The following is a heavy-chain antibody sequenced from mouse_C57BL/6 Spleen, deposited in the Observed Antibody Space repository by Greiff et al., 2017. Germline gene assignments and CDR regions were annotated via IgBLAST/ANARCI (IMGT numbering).Heavy chain of an antibody. CDR3: ASHDYDVLFAY. CDR1: GFTFTDYY. J-gene: IGHJ3*01. D-gene: IGHD2-4*01. Sequence: EVQLVESGGGLVQPGGSLSLSCAASGFTFTDYYMSWVRQPPGKALEWLGFIRNKANGYTTEYSASVKGRFTISRDNSQSILYLQMNALRAEDSATYYCASHDYDVLFAYWGQGTLVTVSA. CDR2: IRNKANGYTT. V-gene: IGHV7-3*01.